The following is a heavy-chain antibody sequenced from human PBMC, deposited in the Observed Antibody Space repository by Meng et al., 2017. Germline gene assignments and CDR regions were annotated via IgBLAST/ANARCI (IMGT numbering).Heavy chain of an antibody. CDR1: GGTFNSYA. CDR3: ARDDYSNYLPFDY. J-gene: IGHJ4*02. Sequence: QVWRVQSGAQVKKPGSSVKASCKASGGTFNSYAISWLRQAPGQGLEWMGGIIPIFGTANYAQKFQGRVTITADESTSTAYMELSSLRSEDTAVYYCARDDYSNYLPFDYWGQGTLVTVSS. CDR2: IIPIFGTA. V-gene: IGHV1-69*01. D-gene: IGHD4-11*01.